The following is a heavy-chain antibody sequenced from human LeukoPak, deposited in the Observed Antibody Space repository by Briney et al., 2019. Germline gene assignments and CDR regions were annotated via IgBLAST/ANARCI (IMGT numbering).Heavy chain of an antibody. V-gene: IGHV3-23*01. Sequence: GGSLRLSCAASGLTFSSYAMSWVRQAPGKGLEWVSAISGSGGSTYYADSVKGRFTISRDNSKNTLYLQMNSLRAEDTAVYYCAKDSLYYDSTEFDYWGQGTLVTVSS. CDR2: ISGSGGST. D-gene: IGHD3-3*01. J-gene: IGHJ4*02. CDR3: AKDSLYYDSTEFDY. CDR1: GLTFSSYA.